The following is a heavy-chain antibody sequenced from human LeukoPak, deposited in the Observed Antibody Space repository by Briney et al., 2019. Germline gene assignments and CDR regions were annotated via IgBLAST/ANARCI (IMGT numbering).Heavy chain of an antibody. V-gene: IGHV3-30-3*01. CDR3: ARGSIIRGSGSYLNQ. CDR2: ISYDGNKK. Sequence: GRSLRLSCAASGFTFNNYAMHWVRQAPGKGLEWVAIISYDGNKKNYADSVKGRFTISRDNSKNTLDLQMNSLSAGDTAVYYCARGSIIRGSGSYLNQWGQGTLVTVSS. CDR1: GFTFNNYA. J-gene: IGHJ4*02. D-gene: IGHD1-26*01.